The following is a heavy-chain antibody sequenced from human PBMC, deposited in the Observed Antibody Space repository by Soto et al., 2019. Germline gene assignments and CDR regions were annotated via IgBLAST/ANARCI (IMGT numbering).Heavy chain of an antibody. D-gene: IGHD6-19*01. CDR2: IYYSGST. J-gene: IGHJ6*02. Sequence: CSVSDGYSRSRSCYRSMIKKPPGKGLEWIGYIYYSGSTNYNPSLKSRVTISVDTSKNQFYLKLSSVTAADTAVYYCARVYSSGWPYYYYYGMDVWGQGTTVTVSS. CDR1: DGYSRSRSCY. V-gene: IGHV4-61*01. CDR3: ARVYSSGWPYYYYYGMDV.